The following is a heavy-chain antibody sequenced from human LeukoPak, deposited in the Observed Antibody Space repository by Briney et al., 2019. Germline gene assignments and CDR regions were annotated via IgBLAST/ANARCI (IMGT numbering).Heavy chain of an antibody. CDR2: ISSSSSSYI. D-gene: IGHD2-15*01. CDR1: GFTFSSYS. CDR3: ASARLGYCSGGSCTSGYTLRY. J-gene: IGHJ4*02. V-gene: IGHV3-21*01. Sequence: GGSLRLSCAASGFTFSSYSMNWVRQAPGKGLEWVSSISSSSSSYIYYADSVKGRFTISRDNAKNSLYLQMNSLRAEDTAVYYCASARLGYCSGGSCTSGYTLRYWGQGTLVTVSS.